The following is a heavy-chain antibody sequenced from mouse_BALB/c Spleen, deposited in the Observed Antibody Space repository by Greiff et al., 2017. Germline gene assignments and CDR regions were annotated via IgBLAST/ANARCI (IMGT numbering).Heavy chain of an antibody. Sequence: QVQLKQSGAELAKPGASVKMSCKASGYTFTSYWMHWVKQRPGQGLEWIGYINPSTGYTEYNQKFKDKATLTADKSSNTAYMQLSSLTSEDSAVYYCARFGGYDVWFDYWGQGTTVTVSS. J-gene: IGHJ2*01. D-gene: IGHD2-2*01. CDR1: GYTFTSYW. CDR3: ARFGGYDVWFDY. CDR2: INPSTGYT. V-gene: IGHV1-7*01.